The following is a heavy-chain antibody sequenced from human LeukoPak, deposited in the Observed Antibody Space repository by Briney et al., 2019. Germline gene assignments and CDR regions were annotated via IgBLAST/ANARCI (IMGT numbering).Heavy chain of an antibody. CDR1: GDSVSSNSAA. Sequence: SQTLSLTCAISGDSVSSNSAAWNRIRQSPSRGLEWLGRTYYRSKWYNDYAVSVKSRITINPDTSKNQFSLQLNSVTPEDTAVYYCARGEFSSSWYGNAFDIWGQGTMVTVSS. CDR3: ARGEFSSSWYGNAFDI. CDR2: TYYRSKWYN. J-gene: IGHJ3*02. V-gene: IGHV6-1*01. D-gene: IGHD6-13*01.